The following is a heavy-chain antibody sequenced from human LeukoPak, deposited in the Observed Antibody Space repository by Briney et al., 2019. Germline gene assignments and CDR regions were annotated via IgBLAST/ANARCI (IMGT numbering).Heavy chain of an antibody. J-gene: IGHJ4*02. CDR1: GGTFSSYA. V-gene: IGHV1-69*04. D-gene: IGHD2-2*01. CDR3: ARSLYCSSTSCYGLLDY. CDR2: IIPVLGIP. Sequence: GASVKVSCKASGGTFSSYAISWVRQAPGQGLEWMGRIIPVLGIPNYAQKFQGRVTITADTSTSTAYMELSSLRSDDTAVYYCARSLYCSSTSCYGLLDYWGQGTLVTVSS.